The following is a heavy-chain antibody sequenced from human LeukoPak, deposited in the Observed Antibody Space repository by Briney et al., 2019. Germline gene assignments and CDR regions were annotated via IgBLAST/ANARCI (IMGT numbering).Heavy chain of an antibody. CDR2: IYSGGST. V-gene: IGHV3-53*01. J-gene: IGHJ4*02. CDR3: ARDNPGIAASVNGG. D-gene: IGHD6-13*01. Sequence: PGGSLRLSCTASGFTVGNNYMNWVRQAPGKGLEWVSLIYSGGSTYYADSVKGRFTISRDNSKNTLYLQMNSLRAEDTAVYYCARDNPGIAASVNGGWGQGTLVTVSS. CDR1: GFTVGNNY.